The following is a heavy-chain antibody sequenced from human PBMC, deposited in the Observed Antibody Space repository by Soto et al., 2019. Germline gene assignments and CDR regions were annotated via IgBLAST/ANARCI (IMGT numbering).Heavy chain of an antibody. Sequence: LSLTFTVSGXSISSYYWSWIRQPAGKGLEWIGRIYTSGSTNYNPSLKSRVTMSVDTSKNQFSLKLSSVTAADTAVYYCARVVHRRVIITFGMDVWGQGTTVTVS. J-gene: IGHJ6*02. D-gene: IGHD3-10*01. CDR1: GXSISSYY. V-gene: IGHV4-4*07. CDR3: ARVVHRRVIITFGMDV. CDR2: IYTSGST.